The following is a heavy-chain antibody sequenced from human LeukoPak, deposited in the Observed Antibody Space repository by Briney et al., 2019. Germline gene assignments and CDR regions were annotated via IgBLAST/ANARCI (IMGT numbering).Heavy chain of an antibody. J-gene: IGHJ4*02. CDR3: ARAHYNWNEPPFDH. D-gene: IGHD1-20*01. Sequence: GGSLRLSCAASGFTFSSYAMSWVRQAPGKGLEWAALIWYDGTNKYYTDSVKGRFTISRDNSNNTLYLEMSSLRAEDAAVYYCARAHYNWNEPPFDHWGQGVLVTVSS. CDR1: GFTFSSYA. V-gene: IGHV3-33*08. CDR2: IWYDGTNK.